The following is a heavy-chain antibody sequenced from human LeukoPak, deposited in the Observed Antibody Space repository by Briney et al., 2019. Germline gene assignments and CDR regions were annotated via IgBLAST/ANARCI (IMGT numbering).Heavy chain of an antibody. Sequence: SETLSLTCAVYGGSFSGYYWSWIRQPPGKGLEWIGEINHSGSTNYNPSLKSRVTISVDTSKNQFSLKLSSVTAADTAVYYCARGSYSSSWYPLDYYYYYMDVRGKGTTVTVSS. CDR1: GGSFSGYY. J-gene: IGHJ6*03. CDR3: ARGSYSSSWYPLDYYYYYMDV. V-gene: IGHV4-34*01. CDR2: INHSGST. D-gene: IGHD6-13*01.